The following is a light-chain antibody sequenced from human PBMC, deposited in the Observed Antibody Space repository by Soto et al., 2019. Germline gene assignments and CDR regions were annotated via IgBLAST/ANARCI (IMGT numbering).Light chain of an antibody. J-gene: IGLJ2*01. CDR3: AAWDDSLNGVV. CDR2: GNN. Sequence: QSVLTQPPSASGTPGQRVIISCSGSNSNIGINTVNWYQQLPGTAPKLLNYGNNQRPSGVPDRLSGSKSGTSASLAISGLQSEDEADYYCAAWDDSLNGVVFGGGTKLTVL. V-gene: IGLV1-44*01. CDR1: NSNIGINT.